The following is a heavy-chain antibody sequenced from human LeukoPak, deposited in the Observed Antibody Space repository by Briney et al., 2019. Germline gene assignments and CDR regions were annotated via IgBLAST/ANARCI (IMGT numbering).Heavy chain of an antibody. Sequence: GESLKISCKISGYKLTNNWIGWVRQMPGKGLEWIGIIYPGDSEIRLTPSFQGQVTLSVDNSINTAYLQWSSLKASDAAMFYCARTVKQTFFFEHWGQGTPVSVSS. CDR2: IYPGDSEI. CDR1: GYKLTNNW. CDR3: ARTVKQTFFFEH. J-gene: IGHJ4*02. V-gene: IGHV5-51*01. D-gene: IGHD3-10*01.